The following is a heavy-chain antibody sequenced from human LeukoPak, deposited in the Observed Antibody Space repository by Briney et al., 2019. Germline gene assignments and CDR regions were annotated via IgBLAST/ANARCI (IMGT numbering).Heavy chain of an antibody. Sequence: PSETLSLTCAVYGGSFSGCYWSWIRQPPGKGLEWIGEINHSGSTNYNSSLKSRVTISVDTSKNQFSLKLSSVTAADTAVYYCARAILSGYPDSWGQGTLVIVFS. D-gene: IGHD3-3*01. J-gene: IGHJ4*02. CDR1: GGSFSGCY. V-gene: IGHV4-34*01. CDR2: INHSGST. CDR3: ARAILSGYPDS.